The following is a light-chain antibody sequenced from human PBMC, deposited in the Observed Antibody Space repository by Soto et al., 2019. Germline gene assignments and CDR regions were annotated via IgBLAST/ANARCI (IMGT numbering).Light chain of an antibody. CDR3: RSYAGSHTWV. V-gene: IGLV2-11*01. CDR2: DVD. Sequence: QSALTQPRSVSGSFGQSVTISCTGTSSDVGDSDSVSWYQQHPGRAPKLMISDVDKRPSGVPDRFSGSKSGNTASLTISGLQSDDEADYYCRSYAGSHTWVFGGGTKLTVL. J-gene: IGLJ3*02. CDR1: SSDVGDSDS.